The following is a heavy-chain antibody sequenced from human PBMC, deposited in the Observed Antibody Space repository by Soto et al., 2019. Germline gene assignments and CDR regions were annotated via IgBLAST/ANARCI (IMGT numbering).Heavy chain of an antibody. CDR3: GRPHLTGYFLPGY. J-gene: IGHJ4*02. D-gene: IGHD3-9*01. V-gene: IGHV4-39*02. Sequence: QLQLQESGPGLVKPSETLSLTCTVSGGSINSTTFYWDWIRQPPGKGLEWIGNIYYSGSTYYNPSLKSRVTISVDASKNRFSLKLTSVTAADTAVYYCGRPHLTGYFLPGYWGQGTLVTVSS. CDR2: IYYSGST. CDR1: GGSINSTTFY.